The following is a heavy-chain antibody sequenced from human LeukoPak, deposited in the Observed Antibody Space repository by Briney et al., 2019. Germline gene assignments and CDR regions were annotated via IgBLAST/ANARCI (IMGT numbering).Heavy chain of an antibody. CDR2: ISYTGST. Sequence: KPSETLSLTCAVYGGSFSGYYWTWIRQPPGKGLEWIGYISYTGSTKYNPSLKSRVTISVDASKNQFSLRLSSVTAADTAVYYCVREILYCSGGSCYRGPFDNWGQGTLVTVSA. V-gene: IGHV4-59*12. CDR1: GGSFSGYY. J-gene: IGHJ4*02. D-gene: IGHD2-15*01. CDR3: VREILYCSGGSCYRGPFDN.